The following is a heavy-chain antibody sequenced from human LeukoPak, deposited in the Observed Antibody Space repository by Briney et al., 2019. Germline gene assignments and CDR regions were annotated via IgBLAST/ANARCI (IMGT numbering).Heavy chain of an antibody. V-gene: IGHV1-18*04. D-gene: IGHD6-6*01. CDR1: GYTFTGYY. CDR2: ISTYNGNT. CDR3: AKDRWRDGSSSFDN. J-gene: IGHJ4*02. Sequence: SVKVSCKASGYTFTGYYMHWVRQAPGQGLEWMGWISTYNGNTNYAQKLQGRVTMTTDTSTSTAYMELRSLRSDDTAVYYCAKDRWRDGSSSFDNWGQGTLVTVSS.